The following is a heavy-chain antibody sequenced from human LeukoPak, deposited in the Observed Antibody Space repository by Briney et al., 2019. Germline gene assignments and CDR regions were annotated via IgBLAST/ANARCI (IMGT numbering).Heavy chain of an antibody. CDR3: ARHISGAATLD. J-gene: IGHJ4*02. CDR2: IYYTGST. D-gene: IGHD3-3*02. Sequence: SETLSLTCAVSGGSMSNYYGSWIRQPPGKGLEWIAYIYYTGSTYYNPSLKSRVTMSVDKSKNKSSLSLGSVTAADAAVYYCARHISGAATLDWGQGTMVTVSS. V-gene: IGHV4-59*08. CDR1: GGSMSNYY.